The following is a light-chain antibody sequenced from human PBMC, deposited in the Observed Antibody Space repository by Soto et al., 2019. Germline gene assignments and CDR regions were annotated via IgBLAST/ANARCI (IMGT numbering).Light chain of an antibody. J-gene: IGKJ1*01. CDR2: DAS. V-gene: IGKV1-5*01. Sequence: DIQMTQSTSTLSASVGDRVTITCRASQSIGSWLAWYQQKPGKAPKLLIYDASSLESGVPSRFSGSGSGTEFTLTISSLQPDDFATYYCQQYNSYRTFGQGTKVDIK. CDR1: QSIGSW. CDR3: QQYNSYRT.